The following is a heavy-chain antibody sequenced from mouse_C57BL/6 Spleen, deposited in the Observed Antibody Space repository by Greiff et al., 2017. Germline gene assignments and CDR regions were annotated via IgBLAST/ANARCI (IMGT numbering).Heavy chain of an antibody. CDR1: GYTFTSYN. Sequence: QVQLKESGAELVRPGASVKMSCKASGYTFTSYNMHWVKQTPRQGLEWIGAIYPGNGDTSYNQKFKGKATLTVDKSSSTAYMQLSSLTSEDSAVYFCARSPITTVVATDWYFDVWGTGTTVTVSS. D-gene: IGHD1-1*01. J-gene: IGHJ1*03. CDR3: ARSPITTVVATDWYFDV. V-gene: IGHV1-12*01. CDR2: IYPGNGDT.